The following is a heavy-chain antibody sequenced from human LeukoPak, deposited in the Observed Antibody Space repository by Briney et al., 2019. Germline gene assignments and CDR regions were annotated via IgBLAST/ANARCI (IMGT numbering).Heavy chain of an antibody. CDR2: IKQDGSEK. CDR3: AKARQLYYYDSRGYYFDF. CDR1: GFTFSSYW. V-gene: IGHV3-7*03. D-gene: IGHD3-22*01. J-gene: IGHJ4*02. Sequence: GGSLRLSCAASGFTFSSYWMSWVRQAPGKGLEWVANIKQDGSEKYYVDSVKGRFTISRDNAKNSLYLQMNSLRAEDTALYFCAKARQLYYYDSRGYYFDFWGQGTLVTVSS.